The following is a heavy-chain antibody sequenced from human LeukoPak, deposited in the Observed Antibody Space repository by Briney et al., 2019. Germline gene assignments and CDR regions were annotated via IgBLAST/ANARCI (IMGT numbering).Heavy chain of an antibody. CDR3: ARVLSYYSTGYFDY. CDR2: INPNSGGT. CDR1: GYTFTGYY. J-gene: IGHJ4*02. Sequence: ASVKVSCKASGYTFTGYYMHWVRQAPGQGLEWMGWINPNSGGTNYAQKFQGRVTMTRDTSISTAYMELSRLRSDDTAVYYCARVLSYYSTGYFDYWGQGTLVTVSS. V-gene: IGHV1-2*02. D-gene: IGHD1-26*01.